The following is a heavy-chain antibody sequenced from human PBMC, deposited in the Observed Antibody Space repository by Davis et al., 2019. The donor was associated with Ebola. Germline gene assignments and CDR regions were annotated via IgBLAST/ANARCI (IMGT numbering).Heavy chain of an antibody. CDR2: IYPGDSDT. V-gene: IGHV5-51*01. Sequence: PGGSLRLSCKGSGHSLTSYWIGWVRQMPGNGLEWMGIIYPGDSDTRYSPSFQGQVTISADKSISTAYLQWSSLKASDTAMYYCARRGSYGQNYYFDYWGQGTLVTVSS. CDR3: ARRGSYGQNYYFDY. CDR1: GHSLTSYW. J-gene: IGHJ4*02. D-gene: IGHD4-17*01.